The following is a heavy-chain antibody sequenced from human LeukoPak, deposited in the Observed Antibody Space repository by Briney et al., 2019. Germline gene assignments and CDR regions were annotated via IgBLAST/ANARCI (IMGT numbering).Heavy chain of an antibody. V-gene: IGHV3-33*01. J-gene: IGHJ4*02. CDR1: GFTFSSYG. Sequence: GRSLRLSCAASGFTFSSYGMHWVRQAPGKGLEWVAVIWYDGSNKYYADSVKGRFTISRDNSKNTLYLQMNSLRAEDTAVYYCARGYYGDYFDYWGQGTLVTVSS. CDR3: ARGYYGDYFDY. CDR2: IWYDGSNK. D-gene: IGHD4-17*01.